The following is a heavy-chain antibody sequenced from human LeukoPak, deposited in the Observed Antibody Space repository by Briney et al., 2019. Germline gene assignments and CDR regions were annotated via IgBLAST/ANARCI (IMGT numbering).Heavy chain of an antibody. CDR2: IYTSGST. CDR1: GGFISSGSYY. D-gene: IGHD6-19*01. CDR3: ARSGSSAWYLDFDY. J-gene: IGHJ4*02. Sequence: SETLSLTCTVSGGFISSGSYYWSWIRQPAGKGLEWIGRIYTSGSTNYNPSLKSRVTISVDTSKNQFSLKLSSVTAADTAVYYCARSGSSAWYLDFDYWGQGTLVTVSS. V-gene: IGHV4-61*02.